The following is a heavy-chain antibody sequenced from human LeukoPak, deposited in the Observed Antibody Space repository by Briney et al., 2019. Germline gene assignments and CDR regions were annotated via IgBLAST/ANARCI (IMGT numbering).Heavy chain of an antibody. CDR3: ARDLGYSGYPGSDP. D-gene: IGHD5-12*01. Sequence: GASVKVSCKASGGTFSSYAISWVRQAPGQGLEWMGGIIPIFGTANYAQKFQGRVTITADESTSTAYMELSSLRSEDTAVYYCARDLGYSGYPGSDPWGQGTLVTVPS. CDR2: IIPIFGTA. J-gene: IGHJ5*02. CDR1: GGTFSSYA. V-gene: IGHV1-69*13.